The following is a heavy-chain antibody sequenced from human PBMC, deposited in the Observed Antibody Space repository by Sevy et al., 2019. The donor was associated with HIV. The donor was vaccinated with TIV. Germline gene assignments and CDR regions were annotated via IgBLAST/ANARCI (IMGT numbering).Heavy chain of an antibody. V-gene: IGHV3-74*01. Sequence: GGSLRLSCAASGFTFSSYWMHWVRQGSGKGLVWVSRINSDGSSTYYADSVKGRFTISRDNAKNSLYLQMNSLRAEDTAVYYCARYEEDTTLVNAFDIWGQGTMVTVSS. J-gene: IGHJ3*02. CDR3: ARYEEDTTLVNAFDI. CDR2: INSDGSST. D-gene: IGHD5-18*01. CDR1: GFTFSSYW.